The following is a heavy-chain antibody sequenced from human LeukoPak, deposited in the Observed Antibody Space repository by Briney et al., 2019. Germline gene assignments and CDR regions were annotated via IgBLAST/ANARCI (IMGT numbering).Heavy chain of an antibody. J-gene: IGHJ4*02. CDR3: ARVGGKGLDY. CDR1: GGSISSYY. Sequence: PSETLSLTCTVSGGSISSYYWSWIRQPPGKGLEWIGYIYYSGSTNYDPSLKSRVTISVDTSKNQFSLKLSSVTAADTAVYYCARVGGKGLDYWGQGTLVTVSS. D-gene: IGHD3-16*01. CDR2: IYYSGST. V-gene: IGHV4-59*01.